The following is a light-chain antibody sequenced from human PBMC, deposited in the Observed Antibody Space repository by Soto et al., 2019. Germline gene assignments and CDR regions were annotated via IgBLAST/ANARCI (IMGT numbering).Light chain of an antibody. CDR2: DVS. CDR3: TSYTTSGTYV. J-gene: IGLJ1*01. V-gene: IGLV2-14*03. CDR1: SSDIGTYIH. Sequence: QSALTQPASVSGSPGQSIAVCCSGTSSDIGTYIHVSWYQQHPGKAPKLMIYDVSNRPSGVSDRFSGSKSGNTASLTISGLQAEDEADYYCTSYTTSGTYVFGAGTKVTVL.